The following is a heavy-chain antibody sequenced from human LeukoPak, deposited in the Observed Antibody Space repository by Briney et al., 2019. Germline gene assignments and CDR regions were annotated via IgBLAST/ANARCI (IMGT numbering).Heavy chain of an antibody. CDR2: ITPIFGTA. V-gene: IGHV1-69*13. D-gene: IGHD3-9*01. J-gene: IGHJ6*02. CDR3: ARGLTYYDILTGYYDYYYYYGMDV. Sequence: ASVKVSCKASGGTFSSYAISWVRQAPGQGLEWMGGITPIFGTANYAQKFQGRVTITADESTSTAYMELSSLRSEDTAVYYRARGLTYYDILTGYYDYYYYYGMDVWGQGTTVTVSS. CDR1: GGTFSSYA.